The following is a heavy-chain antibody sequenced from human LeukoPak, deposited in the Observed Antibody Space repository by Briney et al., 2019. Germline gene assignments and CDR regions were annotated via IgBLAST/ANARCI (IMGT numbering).Heavy chain of an antibody. V-gene: IGHV4-61*08. D-gene: IGHD1-7*01. CDR3: ARAGPNWNYRGWFDP. Sequence: PSETLSLTCTVSGGSISSGDYYWSWIRQPPGKGLEWIGYIYYSGSTNYNPSLKSRVTISVDTSKNQFSLKLSSVTAADTAVYYCARAGPNWNYRGWFDPWGQGTLVTVSS. CDR2: IYYSGST. J-gene: IGHJ5*02. CDR1: GGSISSGDYY.